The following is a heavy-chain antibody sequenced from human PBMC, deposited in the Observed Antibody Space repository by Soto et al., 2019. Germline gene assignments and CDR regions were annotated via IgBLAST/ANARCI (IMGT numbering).Heavy chain of an antibody. CDR2: IYYSGST. CDR1: CCSISSYY. Sequence: PAGSLSLTCPVSCCSISSYYLSWIRQAPGKGLEWIGYIYYSGSTNYNPTLKSRVTISVDTSKNQFSLKLSSVIAADTAVYYCARYRVAARPGGWFDPWGQGTLVTVSS. CDR3: ARYRVAARPGGWFDP. J-gene: IGHJ5*02. V-gene: IGHV4-59*01. D-gene: IGHD6-6*01.